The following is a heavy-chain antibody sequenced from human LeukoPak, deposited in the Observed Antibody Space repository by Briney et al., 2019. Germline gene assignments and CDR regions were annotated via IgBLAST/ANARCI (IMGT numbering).Heavy chain of an antibody. CDR3: ARQFGSSSSAFDI. D-gene: IGHD6-13*01. J-gene: IGHJ3*02. CDR2: IYPGDSDT. Sequence: GESLKISCKGSGYSFTTYWIGWVRQRPGKGLEWMGIIYPGDSDTRYSPSFQGQVTISADKSISNAYLQWSSLKASDTAMYYCARQFGSSSSAFDIWGQGTMVTVSS. CDR1: GYSFTTYW. V-gene: IGHV5-51*01.